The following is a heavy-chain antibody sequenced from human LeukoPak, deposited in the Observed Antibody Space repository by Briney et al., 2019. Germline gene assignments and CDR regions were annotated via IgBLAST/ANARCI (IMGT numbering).Heavy chain of an antibody. CDR3: TTANRLTRDSSGYYPDS. J-gene: IGHJ4*02. CDR2: FDPEDGEA. V-gene: IGHV1-24*01. D-gene: IGHD3-22*01. CDR1: GYTLTELS. Sequence: GASVKVSCEVSGYTLTELSTHWARQAPGKGLEWMGGFDPEDGEAIYAQKFQGRVTMTEDTSTDTAYMELSSLRSEDTAVYYCTTANRLTRDSSGYYPDSWGQGTLVTVSS.